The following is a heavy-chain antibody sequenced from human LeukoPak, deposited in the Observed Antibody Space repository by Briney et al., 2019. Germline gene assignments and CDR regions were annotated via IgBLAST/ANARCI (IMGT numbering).Heavy chain of an antibody. V-gene: IGHV1-46*01. CDR1: GYTFSNYY. CDR2: IDPTGDST. J-gene: IGHJ4*02. CDR3: ARRSHGSGSPDLDY. D-gene: IGHD3-10*01. Sequence: GASVKVSCKASGYTFSNYYMHWVRQAPGQGLEWMGIIDPTGDSTTYAQKLQGRVAMTRDTSTSTVYMDLSSLRSEDTAVYYCARRSHGSGSPDLDYWGQGTLVTVSP.